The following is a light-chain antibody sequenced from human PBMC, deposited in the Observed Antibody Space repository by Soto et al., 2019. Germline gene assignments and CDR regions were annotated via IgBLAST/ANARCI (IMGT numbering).Light chain of an antibody. Sequence: EILLTQSPGTLSLSPGERATLSCRASQSVSENYLAWYQQKPGQAPRLLVSAASSRATGIPDRFSGSGSGTDFTLTISRLEPEDFAVYYCQQYCSSPCTFGQGTKVEIK. J-gene: IGKJ1*01. CDR3: QQYCSSPCT. V-gene: IGKV3-20*01. CDR1: QSVSENY. CDR2: AAS.